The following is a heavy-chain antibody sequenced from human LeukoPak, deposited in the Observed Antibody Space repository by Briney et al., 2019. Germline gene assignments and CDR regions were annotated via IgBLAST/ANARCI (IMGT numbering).Heavy chain of an antibody. V-gene: IGHV4-59*12. J-gene: IGHJ6*03. CDR2: IYYSRST. CDR3: ARDRGIPSGYYYMDV. D-gene: IGHD3-10*01. Sequence: SETLSLTCTVSGGSISSYYWSWIRQPPAKGLEWIGYIYYSRSTNYNPSLKSRVTISVDTSKNHFSLKLSSVTAADTAVYYCARDRGIPSGYYYMDVWGKGTTVTVSS. CDR1: GGSISSYY.